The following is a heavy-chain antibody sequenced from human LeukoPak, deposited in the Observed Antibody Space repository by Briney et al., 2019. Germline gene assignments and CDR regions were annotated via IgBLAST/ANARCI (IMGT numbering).Heavy chain of an antibody. V-gene: IGHV3-23*01. D-gene: IGHD6-19*01. CDR2: IPASGGST. Sequence: GGSLRLSCAASGVTFSSNVMIWVRQAPGKGLEWVSSIPASGGSTYYADSVKGRFTISRDNSKNSLYLQMSSLRAEDTAVYYCAKESSGGWYFDYWGQGTLVTVSS. CDR3: AKESSGGWYFDY. CDR1: GVTFSSNV. J-gene: IGHJ4*02.